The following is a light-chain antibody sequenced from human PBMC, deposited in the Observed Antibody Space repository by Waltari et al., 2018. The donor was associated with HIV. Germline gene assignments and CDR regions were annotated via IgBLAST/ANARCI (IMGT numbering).Light chain of an antibody. CDR2: DVT. Sequence: QSALTQPASVSGSPGQSITISCIGSSSDVRAYDYVSWYQHHPGKAPKLLIYDVTHRPSGISDRFSGSKSGNTASLTISGLQADDEADYYCGSYTTTSTLGVFGGGTKLTVL. V-gene: IGLV2-14*03. J-gene: IGLJ2*01. CDR3: GSYTTTSTLGV. CDR1: SSDVRAYDY.